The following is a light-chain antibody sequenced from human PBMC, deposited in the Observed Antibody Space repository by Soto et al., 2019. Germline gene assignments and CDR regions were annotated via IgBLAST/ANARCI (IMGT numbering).Light chain of an antibody. CDR3: AAWDDSLNAVV. J-gene: IGLJ2*01. CDR2: YDD. V-gene: IGLV1-36*01. CDR1: SSNIGNNA. Sequence: QSVLTQPPSVSAAPRQRVTISCSGSSSNIGNNAVNWYQQLPGKAPKLLMYYDDVLPSGVSNRFSCAKSGTSGSLAISGLQSDDEADYYCAAWDDSLNAVVFGGGTKVTVL.